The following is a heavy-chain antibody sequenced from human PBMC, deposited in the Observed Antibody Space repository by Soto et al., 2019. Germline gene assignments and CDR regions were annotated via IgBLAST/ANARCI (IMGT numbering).Heavy chain of an antibody. Sequence: GASVKVSCKASGYTFTSYGISWVRQAPGQGLEWMGWISAYNGNTNYAQKLQGRVTMTTDTSTSTAYMELRSLRSDDTAVYYCARRTSSSAGAYYYYYYGMDVWGQGTTVTVSS. J-gene: IGHJ6*02. V-gene: IGHV1-18*01. CDR2: ISAYNGNT. CDR1: GYTFTSYG. CDR3: ARRTSSSAGAYYYYYYGMDV. D-gene: IGHD6-6*01.